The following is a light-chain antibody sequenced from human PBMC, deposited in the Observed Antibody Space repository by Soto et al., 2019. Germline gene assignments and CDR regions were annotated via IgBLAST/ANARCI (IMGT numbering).Light chain of an antibody. Sequence: QLVLTQSPSASASLGASVKLTCTLSSGHSSYAIAWHQQQPEKGPRYLMKLNSDDSHSTGDGIPDRFSGSSSGAERYLTISSLKSEDEADYYCQTWGTGIQVFGGGTKVTVL. J-gene: IGLJ3*02. CDR2: LNSDDSH. CDR1: SGHSSYA. CDR3: QTWGTGIQV. V-gene: IGLV4-69*01.